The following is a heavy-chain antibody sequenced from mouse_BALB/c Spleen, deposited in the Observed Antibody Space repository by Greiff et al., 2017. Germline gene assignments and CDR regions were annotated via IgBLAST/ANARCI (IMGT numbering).Heavy chain of an antibody. CDR2: INPGSGGT. D-gene: IGHD2-1*01. J-gene: IGHJ3*01. V-gene: IGHV1-54*01. Sequence: VQLQQSGAELVRPGTSVKVSCKASGYAFTNYLIEWVKQRPGQGLEWIGVINPGSGGTNYNEKFKGKATLTADNSSSTAYMQLSSLTSDDSAVYFCARGSFYCNYGGFAYWGQGTLVTVSA. CDR3: ARGSFYCNYGGFAY. CDR1: GYAFTNYL.